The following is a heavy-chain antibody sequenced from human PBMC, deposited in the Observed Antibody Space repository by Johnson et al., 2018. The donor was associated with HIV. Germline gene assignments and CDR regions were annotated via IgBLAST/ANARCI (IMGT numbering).Heavy chain of an antibody. CDR2: IGTAGDT. CDR1: GFTFSSYD. V-gene: IGHV3-13*01. D-gene: IGHD6-13*01. J-gene: IGHJ3*02. Sequence: VQLVESGGGLVQPGGSLRLSCAASGFTFSSYDMHWVRQATGKGLEWVSGIGTAGDTYYPGSVKGRFTISRENAKNSLYLQMNSLRAGDTAVYYCARGSLVYSRSWIRAGTTFDIWGQGTMVTVSS. CDR3: ARGSLVYSRSWIRAGTTFDI.